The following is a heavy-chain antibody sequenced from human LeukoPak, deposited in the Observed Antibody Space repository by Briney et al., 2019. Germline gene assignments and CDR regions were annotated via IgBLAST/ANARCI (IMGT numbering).Heavy chain of an antibody. CDR2: ISSNGGST. V-gene: IGHV3-64*01. CDR3: ARASSGWYGY. CDR1: GFTFSSYA. D-gene: IGHD6-19*01. J-gene: IGHJ4*02. Sequence: PGGSLRLSYVVSGFTFSSYAMHWVRQAPGKGLEYVSAISSNGGSTYYANSVKGRFTISRDNSKNTPYLQMGSLRVEDMAVYYCARASSGWYGYWGQGTLVTVSS.